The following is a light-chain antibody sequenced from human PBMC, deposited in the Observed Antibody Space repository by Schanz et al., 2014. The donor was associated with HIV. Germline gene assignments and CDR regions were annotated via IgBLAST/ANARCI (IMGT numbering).Light chain of an antibody. Sequence: QSALAQPASVSGSPGQSITISCTGTSSDVGGYNYVSWYQRHPGKAPKLMIYDVSNRPSGVSNRFSGSKSGYTASLTISGLQAEDEADYYCSSYTSSSTYVFGTGTKLTVL. CDR3: SSYTSSSTYV. CDR1: SSDVGGYNY. V-gene: IGLV2-14*03. CDR2: DVS. J-gene: IGLJ1*01.